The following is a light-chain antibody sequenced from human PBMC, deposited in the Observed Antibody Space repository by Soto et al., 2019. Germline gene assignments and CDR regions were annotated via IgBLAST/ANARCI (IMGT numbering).Light chain of an antibody. CDR2: GAS. CDR1: QSVTSN. V-gene: IGKV3-15*01. CDR3: QHYFNWPYT. Sequence: EIVMTQSPATLSVSPGERATLSCRASQSVTSNLAWYQQKPGRAPRLLIYGASTRSTGIPARFSGSGSGTEFTRTISNLQSEDFALYYCQHYFNWPYTWGQGTKLEIK. J-gene: IGKJ2*01.